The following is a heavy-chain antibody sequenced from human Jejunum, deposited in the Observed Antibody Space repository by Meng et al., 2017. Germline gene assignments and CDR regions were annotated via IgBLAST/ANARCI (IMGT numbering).Heavy chain of an antibody. CDR2: ISSRDIYI. J-gene: IGHJ6*02. Sequence: GESLKISCEASGFTFSDYAVSWVRQAPGKGLEWVSSISSRDIYIYYADSLKGRFTISRDKAKNSLYLQMNSLRAEDTAVYYCAREVGPYQYYYGLDVWGQGTLVTVSS. CDR1: GFTFSDYA. V-gene: IGHV3-21*06. CDR3: AREVGPYQYYYGLDV. D-gene: IGHD1-26*01.